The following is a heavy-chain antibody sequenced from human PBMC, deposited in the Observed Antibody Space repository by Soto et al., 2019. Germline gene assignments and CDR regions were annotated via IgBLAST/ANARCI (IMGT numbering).Heavy chain of an antibody. Sequence: PVGSLRLSCAVSRFTFSSYGMNWVRHAPGKGLEWVSSLSDDGDSTYYADSVKGRFTISRDNSKNTLYLQMNSLRAEDTAVYYCAKRSGYQEAAYLDYWGQGTLVTVSS. CDR1: RFTFSSYG. V-gene: IGHV3-23*01. CDR2: LSDDGDST. CDR3: AKRSGYQEAAYLDY. D-gene: IGHD5-12*01. J-gene: IGHJ4*02.